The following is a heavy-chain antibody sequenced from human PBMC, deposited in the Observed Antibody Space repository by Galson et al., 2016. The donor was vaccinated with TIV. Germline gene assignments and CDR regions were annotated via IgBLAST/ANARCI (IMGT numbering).Heavy chain of an antibody. J-gene: IGHJ4*02. V-gene: IGHV3-21*01. CDR1: GFTFSAYA. CDR2: ISSSGRFV. D-gene: IGHD7-27*01. CDR3: ARDHPQGWGFDC. Sequence: SLRLSCAAFGFTFSAYAMHWVRQAPGKGLEWVSTISSSGRFVYYADSLKGRFTISRDSATSSLHLQMNSLRAEDTAVYYCARDHPQGWGFDCWGQGTLVTVSS.